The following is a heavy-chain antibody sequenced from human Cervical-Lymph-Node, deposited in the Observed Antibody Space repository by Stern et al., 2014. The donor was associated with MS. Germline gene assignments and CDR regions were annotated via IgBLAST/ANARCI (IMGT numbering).Heavy chain of an antibody. CDR2: IYWDGDN. CDR1: GFSLTTSGVG. Sequence: QVTLRESGPTLVKPTQTLTLKCIFSGFSLTTSGVGVGWIRQPPGKALEWLGFIYWDGDNRYSPSLKRRITITKDTSKNQVVLAMTNIDPVDTATYYCIHTSPRVPGIDYWGQGTLVTVSS. D-gene: IGHD6-13*01. CDR3: IHTSPRVPGIDY. J-gene: IGHJ4*02. V-gene: IGHV2-5*02.